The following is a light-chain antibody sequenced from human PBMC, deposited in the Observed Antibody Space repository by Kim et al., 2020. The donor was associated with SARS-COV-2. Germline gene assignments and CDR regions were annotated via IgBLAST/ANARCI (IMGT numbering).Light chain of an antibody. J-gene: IGKJ4*01. CDR3: QQYKNWPLT. Sequence: VAPGERATLSCRASQSVGSNLAWYQHKIGQAPKVLMYGASIRATGIPARFSGSGSGTEFTLTVSSLQSEDFAVYYCQQYKNWPLTFGGGTKLEI. CDR2: GAS. V-gene: IGKV3D-15*01. CDR1: QSVGSN.